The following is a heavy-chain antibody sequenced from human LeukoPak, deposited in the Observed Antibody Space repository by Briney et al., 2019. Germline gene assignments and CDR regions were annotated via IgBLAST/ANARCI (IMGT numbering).Heavy chain of an antibody. D-gene: IGHD3-3*01. V-gene: IGHV3-74*01. CDR3: AREAGDFWSGNDAFDI. Sequence: PGGSLRLCCAVSLYTFSSYLMHSVRQAPGKGLVWVSRINSDGSRTSYADSVKGRFTISIDNAKNTLYLQMNSLRAEETAVYYCAREAGDFWSGNDAFDIWGQGTMVTVSS. J-gene: IGHJ3*02. CDR2: INSDGSRT. CDR1: LYTFSSYL.